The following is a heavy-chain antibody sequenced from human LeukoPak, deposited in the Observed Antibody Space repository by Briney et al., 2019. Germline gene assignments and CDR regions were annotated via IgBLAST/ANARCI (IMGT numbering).Heavy chain of an antibody. CDR3: ARNYGSGRLAPYYYYGMDV. J-gene: IGHJ6*04. CDR1: GFTFSSYG. CDR2: IWYDGSNK. Sequence: GGSLRLSCAASGFTFSSYGMHWVRQAPGKGLEGVAVIWYDGSNKYYADSVKGRFTISRDNSKNTLYLQMNSLRAEDTAVYYYARNYGSGRLAPYYYYGMDVWGKGTTVTVSS. D-gene: IGHD3-10*01. V-gene: IGHV3-33*01.